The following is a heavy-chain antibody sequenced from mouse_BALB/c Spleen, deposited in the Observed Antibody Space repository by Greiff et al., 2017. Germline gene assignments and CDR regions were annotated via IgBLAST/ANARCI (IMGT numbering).Heavy chain of an antibody. D-gene: IGHD1-1*01. J-gene: IGHJ4*01. CDR1: GYTFSSYW. Sequence: QVQLQQSGAELMKPGASVKISCKATGYTFSSYWIEWVKQRPGQGLEWIGYINPSTGYTEYNQKFKDKATLTADKSSSTAYMQLSSLTSEDSAVYYCARGIITTGYYAMDYWGQGTSVTVSS. CDR3: ARGIITTGYYAMDY. V-gene: IGHV1S26*01. CDR2: INPSTGYT.